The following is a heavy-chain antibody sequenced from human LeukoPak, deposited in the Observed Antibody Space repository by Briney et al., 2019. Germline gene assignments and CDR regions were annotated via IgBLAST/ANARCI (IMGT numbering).Heavy chain of an antibody. V-gene: IGHV3-23*01. Sequence: AGGSLRVSCAASGYTFIIYAMSCVREAPGEGVEWVSAMSGSGGSTYYADSVNGRFTISRDNSKNTLYLQMNSLRAEDTAVYYCAKATDAGYNWFDPWGQGTLVTVSS. CDR1: GYTFIIYA. D-gene: IGHD5-12*01. J-gene: IGHJ5*02. CDR3: AKATDAGYNWFDP. CDR2: MSGSGGST.